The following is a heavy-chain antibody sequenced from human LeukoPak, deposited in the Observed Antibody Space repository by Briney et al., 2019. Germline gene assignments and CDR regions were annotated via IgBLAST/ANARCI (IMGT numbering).Heavy chain of an antibody. Sequence: LSQTLSLTCAISGDGVSGNSAAWNWVRQSPSRGLEWLGRTYYRSKWYNDYAVSVKSRITINPDTSKNQFSLQLNSVTPEDTALYYCAGTRCGSSSCYHSDYWGQGTLVTVSS. V-gene: IGHV6-1*01. D-gene: IGHD2-2*01. J-gene: IGHJ4*02. CDR3: AGTRCGSSSCYHSDY. CDR2: TYYRSKWYN. CDR1: GDGVSGNSAA.